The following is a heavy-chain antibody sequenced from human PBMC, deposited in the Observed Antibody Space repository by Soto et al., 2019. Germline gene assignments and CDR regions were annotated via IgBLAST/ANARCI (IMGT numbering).Heavy chain of an antibody. D-gene: IGHD3-22*01. CDR3: ARRGEFYDSSAYSK. J-gene: IGHJ4*02. CDR2: IYPGDSDT. V-gene: IGHV5-51*01. Sequence: PGESLKISCKGSGYSFTNFWIGWVRQMPGKGLEWMGIIYPGDSDTRYSPSFLGQVTISADKSISTAYLQWSSLKASDTAMFYCARRGEFYDSSAYSKWGQGTLVNVSS. CDR1: GYSFTNFW.